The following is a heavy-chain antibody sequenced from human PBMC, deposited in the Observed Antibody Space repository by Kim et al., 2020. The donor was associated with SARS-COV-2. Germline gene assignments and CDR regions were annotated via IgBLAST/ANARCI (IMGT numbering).Heavy chain of an antibody. D-gene: IGHD4-4*01. CDR3: ARDPLLRTTVMKDYYGMDV. V-gene: IGHV3-30*01. J-gene: IGHJ6*02. Sequence: KGRYTISRENSKHTLYLQMNSLRAEDTAVYYCARDPLLRTTVMKDYYGMDVWGQGTTVTVSS.